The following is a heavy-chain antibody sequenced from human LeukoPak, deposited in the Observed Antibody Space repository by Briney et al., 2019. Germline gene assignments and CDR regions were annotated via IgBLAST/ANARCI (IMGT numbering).Heavy chain of an antibody. V-gene: IGHV3-53*01. CDR1: GFTVSSNY. Sequence: GGSLRLSCAASGFTVSSNYMSWVRQAPGKGLEWVSVIYSGGNTYYADSVKGRFTISRDISKNMLYLQMNSLRAEDTAVYYCARGYCSSTSCFEFDYWGQGTLVTVSS. D-gene: IGHD2-2*01. CDR3: ARGYCSSTSCFEFDY. CDR2: IYSGGNT. J-gene: IGHJ4*02.